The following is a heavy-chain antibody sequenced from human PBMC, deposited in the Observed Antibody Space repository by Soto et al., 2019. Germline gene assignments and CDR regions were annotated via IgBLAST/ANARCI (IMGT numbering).Heavy chain of an antibody. J-gene: IGHJ5*02. D-gene: IGHD4-4*01. CDR1: GFTFSSHA. V-gene: IGHV3-23*01. Sequence: EVQLLESGGGLVQPGGSVRLSCAASGFTFSSHAMSWVRQAPGKGLEWVSSMSGSGDNTYHADSVKGRFTVSRDNSKNTLYLQMNSLRVEDTAVYYCAKGSYTNYNWLDPWGQGTLVTVSS. CDR2: MSGSGDNT. CDR3: AKGSYTNYNWLDP.